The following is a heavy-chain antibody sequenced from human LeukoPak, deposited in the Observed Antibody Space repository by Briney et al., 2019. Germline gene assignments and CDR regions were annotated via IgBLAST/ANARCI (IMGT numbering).Heavy chain of an antibody. CDR2: IHSSGSD. CDR1: GASLNDYY. J-gene: IGHJ4*02. CDR3: ASGAADGYNFGFDY. Sequence: SETLSLTCTVSGASLNDYYWSWIRQPPGKALEWIGFIHSSGSDNSNPSLTSRVTISIDTSKNQFSLNLRSLTAADTAVYFCASGAADGYNFGFDYWGQGTLAAVSS. D-gene: IGHD5-24*01. V-gene: IGHV4-59*12.